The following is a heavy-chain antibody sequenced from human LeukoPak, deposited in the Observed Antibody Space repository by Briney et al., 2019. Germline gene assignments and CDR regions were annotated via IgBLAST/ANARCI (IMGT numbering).Heavy chain of an antibody. D-gene: IGHD3-10*01. CDR2: ISASGGST. CDR1: GFTLSSYA. J-gene: IGHJ6*03. V-gene: IGHV3-23*01. Sequence: GGSLRLSCAASGFTLSSYAMSWVRQAPGKGLEWVSSISASGGSTNYADSVKGRFTVSRDNSKNTVYLQMNSLRAEDTAVYYCAKVMKGSERLTMVRGVIIKTAGLYYMDVWGKGTTVTVSS. CDR3: AKVMKGSERLTMVRGVIIKTAGLYYMDV.